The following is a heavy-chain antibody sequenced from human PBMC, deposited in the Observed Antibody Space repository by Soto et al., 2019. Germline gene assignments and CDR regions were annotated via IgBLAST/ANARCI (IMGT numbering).Heavy chain of an antibody. Sequence: GGSLRLSCAASGFSFSNVWMTWVRQAPGKGLECLACINPDGSEKYYVDSVKGRFTVSRDNSKNTLYLQMNSLRAEDTAVYYCARDYLVIPHRVIDYWGKGTLVTVSS. CDR2: INPDGSEK. CDR3: ARDYLVIPHRVIDY. V-gene: IGHV3-7*01. J-gene: IGHJ4*02. D-gene: IGHD2-15*01. CDR1: GFSFSNVW.